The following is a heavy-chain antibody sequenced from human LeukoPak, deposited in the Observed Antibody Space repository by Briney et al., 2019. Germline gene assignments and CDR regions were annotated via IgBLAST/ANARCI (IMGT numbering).Heavy chain of an antibody. CDR3: ARRYSSSWYYFDY. V-gene: IGHV4-59*08. CDR1: GGSISSYY. D-gene: IGHD6-13*01. J-gene: IGHJ4*02. Sequence: KPSETLSLTCTVSGGSISSYYWSWIRQPPGKGLEWIGYIYYSGSTNYNPSLKSRVTISVDTSKNQFSLKLSSVTAADTAVYYCARRYSSSWYYFDYWGQGTLVIVSS. CDR2: IYYSGST.